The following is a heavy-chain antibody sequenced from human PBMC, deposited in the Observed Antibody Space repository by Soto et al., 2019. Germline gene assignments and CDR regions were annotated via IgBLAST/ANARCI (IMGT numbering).Heavy chain of an antibody. J-gene: IGHJ4*02. CDR1: GGSFSGYY. CDR2: IDTSGNT. D-gene: IGHD2-21*01. V-gene: IGHV4-59*10. CDR3: ARGVKVSYFDY. Sequence: SETLSLTCAVYGGSFSGYYWSAIRQPPGKGLEWIGRIDTSGNTNYNPSPKSRVTMSVDTSKNQFSLKLTSVAAADTAVYYCARGVKVSYFDYWGQGTQVTVSS.